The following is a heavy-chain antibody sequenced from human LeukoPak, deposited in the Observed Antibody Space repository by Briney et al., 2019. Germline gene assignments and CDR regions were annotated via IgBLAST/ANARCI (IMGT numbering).Heavy chain of an antibody. CDR3: ARVPAYYYYYMDV. Sequence: VASVKVSCRASGYTFTSYGISWVRQAPGQGLEWMGWISAYNGNTNYAQKLQGRVTMTTDTSTSTAYMKLRSLRSDDTAVYYCARVPAYYYYYMDVWGKGTTVTISS. V-gene: IGHV1-18*01. CDR2: ISAYNGNT. CDR1: GYTFTSYG. J-gene: IGHJ6*03.